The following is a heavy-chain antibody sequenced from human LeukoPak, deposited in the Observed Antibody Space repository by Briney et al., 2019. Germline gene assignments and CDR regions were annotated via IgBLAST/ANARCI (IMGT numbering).Heavy chain of an antibody. CDR3: ATRYYDYVWGSYRPPDDAFDI. D-gene: IGHD3-16*02. Sequence: GGSLRLSCAASGFTFSSYAMSWVRQAPGKGLEWVAVIWYDGSNKYYADSVKGRFTISRDNSKNTLYLQMNSLRAEDTAVYYCATRYYDYVWGSYRPPDDAFDIWGQGTMVTVSS. J-gene: IGHJ3*02. CDR2: IWYDGSNK. V-gene: IGHV3-33*08. CDR1: GFTFSSYA.